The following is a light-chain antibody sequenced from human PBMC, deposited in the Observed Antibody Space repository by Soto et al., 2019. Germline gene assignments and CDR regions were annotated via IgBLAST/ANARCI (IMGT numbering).Light chain of an antibody. J-gene: IGLJ1*01. CDR1: SSDVGAYNY. Sequence: SALTQPASVSGSPGQSITISCTGTSSDVGAYNYVSWYQQHPGEAPKLIIYGVTNRPSGVSYRFSGSKSDYTASLTISGFQAEDEADYYCSSYPTSFFYVFGTGTKVTVL. V-gene: IGLV2-14*01. CDR3: SSYPTSFFYV. CDR2: GVT.